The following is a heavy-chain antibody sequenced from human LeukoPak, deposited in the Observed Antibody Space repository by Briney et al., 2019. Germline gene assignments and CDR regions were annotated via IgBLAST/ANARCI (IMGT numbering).Heavy chain of an antibody. D-gene: IGHD3-10*01. CDR3: AKRGVVIRGILVIGYHQEAYHYDF. J-gene: IGHJ4*02. CDR1: EISLSNYG. V-gene: IGHV3-23*01. Sequence: GGSLRLSCVVSEISLSNYGMTWVRQAPGKGLEWVSYISERGGSTTYADSVKGRFTISRDTSLNTLYLQMDNLRAEDTAVYFCAKRGVVIRGILVIGYHQEAYHYDFWGQGVLVTVSS. CDR2: ISERGGST.